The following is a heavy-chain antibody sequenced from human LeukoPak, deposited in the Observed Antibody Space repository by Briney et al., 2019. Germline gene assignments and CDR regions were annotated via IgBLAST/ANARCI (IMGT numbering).Heavy chain of an antibody. J-gene: IGHJ4*02. D-gene: IGHD3-10*01. CDR3: ASGPSTVPAAIKPGSYYYGSGSTRFDY. CDR1: GGSFSGYY. CDR2: INHSGST. Sequence: PSETLSLTCAVYGGSFSGYYWSWIRQPPGKGLEWIGEINHSGSTNYNPSLKSRVTISVDTSKNQFSLKLSSVTAADTAVYYCASGPSTVPAAIKPGSYYYGSGSTRFDYWGQGTLVTVSS. V-gene: IGHV4-34*01.